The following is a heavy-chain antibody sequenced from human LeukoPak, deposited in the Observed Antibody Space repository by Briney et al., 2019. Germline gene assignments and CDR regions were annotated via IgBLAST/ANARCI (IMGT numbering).Heavy chain of an antibody. CDR3: ARGIPAAGTGWFDP. CDR2: IYYSGST. CDR1: GGSISSSSYY. D-gene: IGHD6-13*01. J-gene: IGHJ5*02. Sequence: SETLSLTCTVSGGSISSSSYYWGWIRQPPGKGLEWIGSIYYSGSTYYNPSLKSRVTISVDTSKNQFSLKLSSVTAADTAVYYCARGIPAAGTGWFDPWGQGTLVTVSS. V-gene: IGHV4-39*07.